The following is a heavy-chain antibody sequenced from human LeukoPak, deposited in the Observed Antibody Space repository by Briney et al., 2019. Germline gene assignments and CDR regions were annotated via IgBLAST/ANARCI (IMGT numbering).Heavy chain of an antibody. CDR1: GYTFTSYY. Sequence: ASVKVSCKASGYTFTSYYMHWVRQAPGQGLEWMGIINPSGGSTSYAQKFQGRVIMTRDTSTSTVYMELSSLRSEDTAVYYCARARYCSSTSCLYVFDYWGQGTLVTVSS. V-gene: IGHV1-46*01. CDR2: INPSGGST. CDR3: ARARYCSSTSCLYVFDY. D-gene: IGHD2-2*01. J-gene: IGHJ4*02.